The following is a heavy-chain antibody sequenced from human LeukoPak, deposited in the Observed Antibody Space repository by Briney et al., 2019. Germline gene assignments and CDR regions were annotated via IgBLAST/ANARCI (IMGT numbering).Heavy chain of an antibody. J-gene: IGHJ4*02. Sequence: GGSLRLSCAASGFTFSNYAMSWVRQAPGKGLEWVSGISESGGSTYYADSVKGRFTISRDNLKNTLDLQMNSLRAEDTAVYYCGSGGLRWSLNPGYWGQGTLVTVSS. CDR2: ISESGGST. V-gene: IGHV3-23*01. D-gene: IGHD4-23*01. CDR3: GSGGLRWSLNPGY. CDR1: GFTFSNYA.